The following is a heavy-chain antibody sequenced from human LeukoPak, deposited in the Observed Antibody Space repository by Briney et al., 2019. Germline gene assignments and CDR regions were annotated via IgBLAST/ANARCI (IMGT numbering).Heavy chain of an antibody. Sequence: ASVKVSCKASGYTFTSYYMHWVRQAPGQGLEWMGIINPSGGSTSYAQKFQGRVTMTRDTSTSTVYMELSSQRSEDTAVYYCARAYSGYDDFDYWGQGTLVTVSS. V-gene: IGHV1-46*01. CDR1: GYTFTSYY. CDR2: INPSGGST. CDR3: ARAYSGYDDFDY. J-gene: IGHJ4*02. D-gene: IGHD5-12*01.